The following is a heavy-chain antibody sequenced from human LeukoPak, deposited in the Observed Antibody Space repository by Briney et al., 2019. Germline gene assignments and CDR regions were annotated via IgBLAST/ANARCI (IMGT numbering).Heavy chain of an antibody. D-gene: IGHD6-13*01. Sequence: SVKVSCKASGFTFTRSTTQWVRQARGQGLEWIGWIVVGSGKTKYAQKFQERVTLSTDKSTGTAYMELSGLTSEGTAVYYCAAERYDSTCCWFDPWGQGTLVTVSS. J-gene: IGHJ5*02. CDR2: IVVGSGKT. V-gene: IGHV1-58*02. CDR1: GFTFTRST. CDR3: AAERYDSTCCWFDP.